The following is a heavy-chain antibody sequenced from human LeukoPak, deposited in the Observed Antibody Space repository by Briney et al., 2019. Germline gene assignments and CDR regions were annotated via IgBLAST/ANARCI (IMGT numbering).Heavy chain of an antibody. D-gene: IGHD3-10*01. J-gene: IGHJ4*02. V-gene: IGHV3-7*04. CDR2: IKYDGIEK. CDR1: GFIFSRYW. CDR3: ARNRGDQ. Sequence: GGSLRLSCAASGFIFSRYWMSWVRQAPGKGLEWVANIKYDGIEKYHVDSVKGRFTISRDNAKNSLYLQMDSLRVEDTAVYYCARNRGDQWGQGTLVTVSS.